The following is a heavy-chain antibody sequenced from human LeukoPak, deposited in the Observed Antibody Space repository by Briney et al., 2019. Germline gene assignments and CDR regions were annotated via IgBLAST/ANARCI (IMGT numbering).Heavy chain of an antibody. CDR2: ISGSGGNT. J-gene: IGHJ4*02. D-gene: IGHD2-2*01. Sequence: GGSLRLSCAASGFTFGTYFMSWVRHAPGKGLEWVSGISGSGGNTYYADSVKGRFTISRDNAKNKLYLQMNSLRAEDTAVYYCAKEAPHCSSTSCYVEFWGQGTLVTVSS. CDR1: GFTFGTYF. CDR3: AKEAPHCSSTSCYVEF. V-gene: IGHV3-23*01.